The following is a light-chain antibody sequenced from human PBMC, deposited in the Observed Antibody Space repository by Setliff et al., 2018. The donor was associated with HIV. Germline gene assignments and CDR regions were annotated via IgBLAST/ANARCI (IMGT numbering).Light chain of an antibody. Sequence: QSALTQPASVSGSPGQSITISCTGISSDVGNYNYVSWYQEHPGKAPKLIIYEVHKRPSGISNRFSGSKSGTTASLTISGLQAEDEADYYCCSYASTIDNTWVFGGGTK. V-gene: IGLV2-23*02. CDR3: CSYASTIDNTWV. CDR1: SSDVGNYNY. J-gene: IGLJ3*02. CDR2: EVH.